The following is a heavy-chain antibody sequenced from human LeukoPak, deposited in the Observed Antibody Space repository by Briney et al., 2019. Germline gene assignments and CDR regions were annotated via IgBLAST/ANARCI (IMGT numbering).Heavy chain of an antibody. CDR1: GFTFSSYW. CDR3: ARDPYSSTWSYGMDV. D-gene: IGHD6-6*01. V-gene: IGHV3-7*05. Sequence: PGGSLRLPCAASGFTFSSYWMSWVRQAPGKGLEWVANIKQDGSEKVYVDSVKGRFAISRDNAKNSLFLQMDALRAEDTAVYYCARDPYSSTWSYGMDVWGQGTTISVSS. CDR2: IKQDGSEK. J-gene: IGHJ6*02.